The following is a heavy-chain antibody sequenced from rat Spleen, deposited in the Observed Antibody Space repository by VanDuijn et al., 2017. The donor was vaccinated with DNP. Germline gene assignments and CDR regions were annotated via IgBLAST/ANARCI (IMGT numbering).Heavy chain of an antibody. CDR2: ISTGGGNT. CDR1: GFTFSDYN. V-gene: IGHV5S23*01. CDR3: ARHIDSGPYYAMDA. Sequence: EVQLVESGGGLVQAGRSLKLSCAASGFTFSDYNMAWVRQAPKKGLEWVATISTGGGNTYYRDSVKGRFTISRDNAKSTLYLQMDSLRSEETATYYCARHIDSGPYYAMDAWGQGTSVTVSS. D-gene: IGHD4-3*01. J-gene: IGHJ4*01.